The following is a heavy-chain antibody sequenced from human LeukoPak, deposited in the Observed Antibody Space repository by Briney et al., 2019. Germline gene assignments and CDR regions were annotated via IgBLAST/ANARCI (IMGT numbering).Heavy chain of an antibody. V-gene: IGHV3-33*01. Sequence: PGRSLRLSCAASGFTFSSYGMHWVRQAPGKGLEWVAVIWYDGSNKYYADSVKGRSTISRDNSKNTLYLQMNSLRAEDTAVYYCARGHLTGTNYYYYGMDVWGQGTTVTVSS. CDR2: IWYDGSNK. CDR1: GFTFSSYG. CDR3: ARGHLTGTNYYYYGMDV. J-gene: IGHJ6*02. D-gene: IGHD1-7*01.